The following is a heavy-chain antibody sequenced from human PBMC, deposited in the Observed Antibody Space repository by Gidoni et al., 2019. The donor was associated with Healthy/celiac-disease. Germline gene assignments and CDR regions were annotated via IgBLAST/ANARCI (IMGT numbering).Heavy chain of an antibody. CDR1: D. CDR2: MNPNSGNT. CDR3: ARARLTWRAPIRGFWSGYNDAFDI. V-gene: IGHV1-8*01. J-gene: IGHJ3*02. D-gene: IGHD3-3*01. Sequence: DINWVRQATGQGLEWMGWMNPNSGNTGYAQKFQGRVTMTRNTSISTAYMELSSLRSEDTAVYYCARARLTWRAPIRGFWSGYNDAFDIWGQGTMVTVSS.